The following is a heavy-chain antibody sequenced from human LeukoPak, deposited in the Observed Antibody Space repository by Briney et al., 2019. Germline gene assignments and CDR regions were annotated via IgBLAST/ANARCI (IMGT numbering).Heavy chain of an antibody. CDR1: GFTFSSYW. Sequence: GGSLRLSCAASGFTFSSYWMSWVRQAPGKGLEWVANIKQDGSEKYYVDSVKGRFTISRDNAKNSLYLQMNSLRAEDTAVYYCARDRGSSWPLDAFDIWGQGTMVTVSS. D-gene: IGHD6-13*01. CDR3: ARDRGSSWPLDAFDI. J-gene: IGHJ3*02. CDR2: IKQDGSEK. V-gene: IGHV3-7*01.